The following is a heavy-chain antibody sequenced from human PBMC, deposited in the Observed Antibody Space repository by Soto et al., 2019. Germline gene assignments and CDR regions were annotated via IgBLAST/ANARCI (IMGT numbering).Heavy chain of an antibody. V-gene: IGHV3-33*01. J-gene: IGHJ6*03. CDR2: IRFDGSNE. CDR1: GGIFHGYG. D-gene: IGHD6-13*01. Sequence: GGSLRLSCAVPGGIFHGYGMHWVRQAPGKGLEWVAIIRFDGSNEEYADSVKGRFTIPRDNSKNTLYLQMNTLGAEDTAVYYCARRGYGSRWPNVYMDVWGKGTTVTVSS. CDR3: ARRGYGSRWPNVYMDV.